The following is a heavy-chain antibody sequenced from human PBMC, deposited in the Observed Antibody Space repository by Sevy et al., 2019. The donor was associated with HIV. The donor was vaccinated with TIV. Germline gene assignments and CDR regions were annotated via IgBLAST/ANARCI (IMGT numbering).Heavy chain of an antibody. J-gene: IGHJ4*02. CDR3: ARDLGYYYDRSGYYGPYDY. D-gene: IGHD3-22*01. CDR2: ISSSSRTI. V-gene: IGHV3-48*02. Sequence: GGSLRLSCAASGFTFSSYSMNWVRQAPGKGLEWVSYISSSSRTIYYADSVKGRFTISRDNAKNSLYMQMNSLRDEDTAVYYCARDLGYYYDRSGYYGPYDYWGQGTLVTVSS. CDR1: GFTFSSYS.